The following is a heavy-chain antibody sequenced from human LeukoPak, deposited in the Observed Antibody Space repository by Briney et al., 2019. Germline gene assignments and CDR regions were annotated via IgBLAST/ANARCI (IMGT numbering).Heavy chain of an antibody. D-gene: IGHD6-13*01. Sequence: SKTLSLTCSVSGDSISSYYWSWIRQPPGRGLEWIGYIYYSGSTSYNPSLKSRVTISLDTSKNQFPLKLSSVTAADTAVYYCARSRYIAAAGKYFDYWGQGTLVTVSS. CDR1: GDSISSYY. V-gene: IGHV4-59*08. J-gene: IGHJ4*02. CDR2: IYYSGST. CDR3: ARSRYIAAAGKYFDY.